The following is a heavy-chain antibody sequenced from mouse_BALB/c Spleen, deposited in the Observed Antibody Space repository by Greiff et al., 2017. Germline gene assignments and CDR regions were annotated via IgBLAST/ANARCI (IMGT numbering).Heavy chain of an antibody. CDR2: ISSGSSTI. Sequence: EVQVVESGGGLVKPGGSLKLSCAASGFTFSSFGMHWVRQAPEKGLEWVAYISSGSSTIYYADTVKGRFTISRDNPKNTLFLQMTSLRSEDTAMYYCARGYYGSSYSPMDYWGQGTSVTVSS. J-gene: IGHJ4*01. V-gene: IGHV5-17*02. D-gene: IGHD1-1*01. CDR1: GFTFSSFG. CDR3: ARGYYGSSYSPMDY.